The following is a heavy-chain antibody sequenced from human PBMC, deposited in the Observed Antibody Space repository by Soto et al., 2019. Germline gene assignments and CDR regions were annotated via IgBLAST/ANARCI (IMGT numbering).Heavy chain of an antibody. D-gene: IGHD5-12*01. CDR3: AKDKNLVASSWIDY. J-gene: IGHJ4*02. CDR1: GFTFSSYA. V-gene: IGHV3-23*01. Sequence: EVQLLESGGGLVQPGGSLRLSCAASGFTFSSYAMSWVRQAPGKGLEWVSGISGSGGNTYYADSVKGRFTISRDNSKNTLYLQMNSLRAEDTAVYYCAKDKNLVASSWIDYWGQGTLVTVSS. CDR2: ISGSGGNT.